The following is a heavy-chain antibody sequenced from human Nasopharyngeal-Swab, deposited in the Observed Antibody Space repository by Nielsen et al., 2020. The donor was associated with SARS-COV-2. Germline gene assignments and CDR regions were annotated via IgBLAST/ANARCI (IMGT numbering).Heavy chain of an antibody. Sequence: SVKVSCKASGGTFSSYAISWVRQAPGQGLEWMGGIIPIFGTANYAQKFQGRVTITADESTSTAYMELSSLRSEDTVVYYCVYGSGSYYNLYYWGQGTLVTVSS. CDR3: VYGSGSYYNLYY. CDR1: GGTFSSYA. CDR2: IIPIFGTA. J-gene: IGHJ4*02. D-gene: IGHD3-10*01. V-gene: IGHV1-69*13.